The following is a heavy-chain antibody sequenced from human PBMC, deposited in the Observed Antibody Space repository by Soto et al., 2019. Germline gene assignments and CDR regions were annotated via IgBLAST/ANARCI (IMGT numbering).Heavy chain of an antibody. CDR3: ASGASRWYPYFFDS. Sequence: QAPVVQSGAEVRKPGSSVKLSCKASEGTFNSYAIAWVRQAPGQGPEWMGGIIPYYNTLNYAQKFQDRVTITAVDSTNTVYMELSSLRSDDTAVYFCASGASRWYPYFFDSRAQGTLVTVSS. V-gene: IGHV1-69*01. J-gene: IGHJ4*02. D-gene: IGHD6-13*01. CDR1: EGTFNSYA. CDR2: IIPYYNTL.